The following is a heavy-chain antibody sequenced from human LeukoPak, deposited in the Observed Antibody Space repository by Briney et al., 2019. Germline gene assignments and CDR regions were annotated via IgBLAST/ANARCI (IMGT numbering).Heavy chain of an antibody. CDR2: IKYDGNEE. V-gene: IGHV3-7*01. CDR1: GFTFSSYW. J-gene: IGHJ4*02. CDR3: KSGGAAPGSFDY. Sequence: GGSLRLSCAASGFTFSSYWMSRMRQAPGKGLEWVANIKYDGNEEYYVDSVKGRFTISRDNAKNSLYLQLNNLRVEDTAVYYCKSGGAAPGSFDYWGQGTLVTVSP. D-gene: IGHD1-1*01.